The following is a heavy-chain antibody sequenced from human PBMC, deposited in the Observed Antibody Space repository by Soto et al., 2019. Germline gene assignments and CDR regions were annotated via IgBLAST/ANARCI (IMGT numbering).Heavy chain of an antibody. J-gene: IGHJ5*02. D-gene: IGHD3-22*01. V-gene: IGHV4-4*09. CDR1: GGSISNDY. Sequence: ETLSLTCRVSGGSISNDYWTWILQPPGKGLEWIGYIYKGGSINYNPSLKSRVTISVDTSNNQFSLKLSSVTAADTAVYYCARAYYDRSGYAVDPWGQGTLVTVSS. CDR3: ARAYYDRSGYAVDP. CDR2: IYKGGSI.